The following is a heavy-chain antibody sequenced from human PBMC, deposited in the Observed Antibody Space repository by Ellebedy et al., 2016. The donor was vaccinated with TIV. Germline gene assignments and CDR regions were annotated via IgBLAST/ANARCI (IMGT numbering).Heavy chain of an antibody. CDR3: ARKYYYGSGRSSYMDV. D-gene: IGHD3-10*01. CDR1: GFTVSSTY. Sequence: PGGSLRLSCAASGFTVSSTYMSWVRQAPGKGLEWVSVIDSGGSTNYADSVKGRFTTSRHNSKNMLYLQMNSLRAEDTAVYYCARKYYYGSGRSSYMDVWGKGTTVTVSS. V-gene: IGHV3-53*04. CDR2: IDSGGST. J-gene: IGHJ6*03.